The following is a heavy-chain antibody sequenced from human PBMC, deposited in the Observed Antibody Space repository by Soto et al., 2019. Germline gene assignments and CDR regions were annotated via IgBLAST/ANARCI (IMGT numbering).Heavy chain of an antibody. J-gene: IGHJ6*02. D-gene: IGHD2-21*01. CDR3: ASRSQAWSFYDLDV. CDR2: IYHSVNA. V-gene: IGHV4-30-2*06. Sequence: QLQLQGSGSRLVKPSQTLSLSCTVSGGSISSAGYSWSWIRQSPGKDLEWIGYIYHSVNAFYNPSRKSRVTMSLDRSRNQFSLNLTAVTAADTAVYFCASRSQAWSFYDLDVGGQGTTVVVSS. CDR1: GGSISSAGYS.